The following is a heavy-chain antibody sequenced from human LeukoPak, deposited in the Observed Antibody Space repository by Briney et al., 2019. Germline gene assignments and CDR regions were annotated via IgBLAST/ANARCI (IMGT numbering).Heavy chain of an antibody. CDR3: ATRLVVVVAATHFDY. CDR1: GGSFSGYY. CDR2: INHSGST. V-gene: IGHV4-34*01. D-gene: IGHD2-15*01. J-gene: IGHJ4*02. Sequence: SETLSLTCAVYGGSFSGYYWSWLRQPPGKGLEWIGEINHSGSTNYNPSLKSRVTISVDASKNQFSLKLSSVTAADTAVYYCATRLVVVVAATHFDYWGQGTLVTVSS.